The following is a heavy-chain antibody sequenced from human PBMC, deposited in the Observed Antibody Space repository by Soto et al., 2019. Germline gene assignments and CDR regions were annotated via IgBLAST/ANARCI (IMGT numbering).Heavy chain of an antibody. Sequence: QLQLQESGPGLVKPSETLSLTCTVSGGSITGTYYYWGWIRQSPGKGLEYIRSIHYNGRTYYNPSLQGRVAVSVDTSKSQSFLRLVSVTAADTAVYFCARHGWGTYYPIDYWGQGTLVTVSS. J-gene: IGHJ4*02. CDR2: IHYNGRT. CDR3: ARHGWGTYYPIDY. D-gene: IGHD3-10*01. CDR1: GGSITGTYYY. V-gene: IGHV4-39*01.